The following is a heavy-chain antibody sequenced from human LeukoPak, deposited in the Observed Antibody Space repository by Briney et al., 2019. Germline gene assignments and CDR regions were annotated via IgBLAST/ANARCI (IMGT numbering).Heavy chain of an antibody. V-gene: IGHV1-69*04. J-gene: IGHJ6*02. Sequence: SVKVSCKASGGTFSGYAISWVRQAPGQGLEWMGRIIPILGIANYAQKFQGRVTITADKSTSTAYMELSSLRSEDTAVYYCAREDWALYYYYGMDVWGQGTTVTVSS. CDR1: GGTFSGYA. CDR2: IIPILGIA. CDR3: AREDWALYYYYGMDV. D-gene: IGHD3/OR15-3a*01.